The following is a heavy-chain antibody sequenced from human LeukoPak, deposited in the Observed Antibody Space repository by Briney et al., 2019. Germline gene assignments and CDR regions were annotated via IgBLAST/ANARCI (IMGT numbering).Heavy chain of an antibody. CDR1: GGSISSYY. V-gene: IGHV4-59*08. J-gene: IGHJ4*02. CDR2: IYYSGST. D-gene: IGHD5-24*01. Sequence: PSETLSLTCTVSGGSISSYYWSWIRQPPGKGLEWIGYIYYSGSTNYNPSLKSRVTISVDTSKSQFSLKLSSVTAADTAVYYCARRGRDGYNFDYWGQGTLVTPSS. CDR3: ARRGRDGYNFDY.